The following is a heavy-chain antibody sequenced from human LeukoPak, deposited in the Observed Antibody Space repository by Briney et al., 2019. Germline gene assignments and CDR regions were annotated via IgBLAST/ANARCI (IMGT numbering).Heavy chain of an antibody. D-gene: IGHD2-8*01. CDR3: ARFSVYFYYFDY. Sequence: ASVKVSCKDSGYTFTSYGISWVRQAPGQGLEWMGWISAYNGNTNYAQKLQGRVTMTTDTSASTAYMEPRSLRSDDTAVYYCARFSVYFYYFDYWGQGTLVTVSS. CDR1: GYTFTSYG. J-gene: IGHJ4*02. V-gene: IGHV1-18*01. CDR2: ISAYNGNT.